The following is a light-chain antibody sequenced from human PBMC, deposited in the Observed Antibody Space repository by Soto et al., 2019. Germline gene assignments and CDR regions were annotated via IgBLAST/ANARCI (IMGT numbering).Light chain of an antibody. CDR1: QDIRGA. CDR2: DVS. V-gene: IGKV1-13*02. J-gene: IGKJ5*01. CDR3: QQFNSYPIT. Sequence: AIQVTQSPSSLSASVGDRVTITCRASQDIRGALAWYQQKPGKAPNLLIYDVSTLESGVPSRFSGSGSGTEFPLTIRSLQPDDVGTFYCQQFNSYPITFGHGTRLEIK.